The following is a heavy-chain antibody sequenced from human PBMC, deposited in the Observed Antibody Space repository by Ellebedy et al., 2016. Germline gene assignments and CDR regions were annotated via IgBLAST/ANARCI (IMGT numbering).Heavy chain of an antibody. CDR1: GYDFINSW. D-gene: IGHD5-12*01. Sequence: GESLKISXKGSGYDFINSWIAWVRQMPGKDLEWMGIIYPGDPDIKYSPSFRGQVTISADKSISTAYLQWRSLKASDTAIYYCARRGGGYSPPFYSYYGLDVWGQGTTVTVSS. CDR2: IYPGDPDI. CDR3: ARRGGGYSPPFYSYYGLDV. J-gene: IGHJ6*02. V-gene: IGHV5-51*01.